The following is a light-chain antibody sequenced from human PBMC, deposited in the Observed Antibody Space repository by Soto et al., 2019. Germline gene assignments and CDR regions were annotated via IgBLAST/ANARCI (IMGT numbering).Light chain of an antibody. Sequence: AIQMTQSPSSLSASVGDRVIITCRASQAIRNDLGWYQQKPGKAPKLLIYTASTLHSGVPSRFSGSGSGADFTLTIRSLQPEDSATYYCLHDYSYPRTFGQGTKVDIK. V-gene: IGKV1-6*01. CDR2: TAS. CDR3: LHDYSYPRT. J-gene: IGKJ1*01. CDR1: QAIRND.